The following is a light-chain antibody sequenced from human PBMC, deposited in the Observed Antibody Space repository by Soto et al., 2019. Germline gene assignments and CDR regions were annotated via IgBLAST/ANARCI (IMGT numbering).Light chain of an antibody. CDR3: QQYSNWHFT. V-gene: IGKV3-15*01. CDR2: HAS. J-gene: IGKJ3*01. Sequence: EIVMTQSPATLSVSPGERATLSCRASPSVNSNLAWYQQKPGQAPMLLIYHASARAIGIPARFSGSGSGTEFTLTISSLQSEDFAVYYCQQYSNWHFTFGPGTKVDIK. CDR1: PSVNSN.